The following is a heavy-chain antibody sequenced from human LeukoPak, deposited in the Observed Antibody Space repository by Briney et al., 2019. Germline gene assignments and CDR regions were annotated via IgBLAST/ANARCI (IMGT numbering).Heavy chain of an antibody. CDR2: IIPIFGTA. CDR1: GGTFSSYA. J-gene: IGHJ6*02. Sequence: GASVNVSCKASGGTFSSYAISWVRQAPGQGLEWMGGIIPIFGTANYAQKFQGRVTITADESTSTAYMELSSLRSEDTAVYYCARDRPPSLHYYDSSGYPATPRRGYYYGMDVWGQGTTVTVSS. D-gene: IGHD3-22*01. V-gene: IGHV1-69*13. CDR3: ARDRPPSLHYYDSSGYPATPRRGYYYGMDV.